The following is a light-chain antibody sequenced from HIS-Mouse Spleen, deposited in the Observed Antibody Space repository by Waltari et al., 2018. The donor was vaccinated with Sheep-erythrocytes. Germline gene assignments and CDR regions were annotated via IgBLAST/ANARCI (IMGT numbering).Light chain of an antibody. Sequence: DTQMTQSPSSVSASVGDRVTITCRASQGISSWLAWDQQKPGKAPKLLIYAASSLQSGVTSRFSGSGSGTDFNLTISSLQPEDFATYYCQQANSFPITFGQGTRLEIK. CDR1: QGISSW. V-gene: IGKV1-12*01. CDR2: AAS. CDR3: QQANSFPIT. J-gene: IGKJ5*01.